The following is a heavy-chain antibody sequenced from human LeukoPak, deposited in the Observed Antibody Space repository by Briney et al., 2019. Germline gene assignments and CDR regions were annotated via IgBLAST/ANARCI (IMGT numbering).Heavy chain of an antibody. CDR3: AKPHYYDSSGYYPLDFDY. J-gene: IGHJ4*02. V-gene: IGHV3-30*18. CDR2: ISYDGSNK. Sequence: PGGSLRLSCAASGFTFSSYGMHWVRQAPGKGLEWVAVISYDGSNKYYADSVKGRFTISRDNSKNTLYLQMNSLRAEDTAVYYCAKPHYYDSSGYYPLDFDYWGQGTLVTVSS. CDR1: GFTFSSYG. D-gene: IGHD3-22*01.